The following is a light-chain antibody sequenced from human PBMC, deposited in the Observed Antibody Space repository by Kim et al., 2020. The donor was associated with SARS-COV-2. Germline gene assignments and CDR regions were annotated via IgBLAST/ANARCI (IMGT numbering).Light chain of an antibody. Sequence: DIVLTQSPAPLSLSPGDRATLSCRASQSVTKYLAWYQHKPGQTPRLLIYDASNRATGIPARFSGSGSGTDFTLTISSLEPEDFAVYYCQQRSHWPRTFGQGTKV. CDR2: DAS. V-gene: IGKV3-11*01. J-gene: IGKJ1*01. CDR3: QQRSHWPRT. CDR1: QSVTKY.